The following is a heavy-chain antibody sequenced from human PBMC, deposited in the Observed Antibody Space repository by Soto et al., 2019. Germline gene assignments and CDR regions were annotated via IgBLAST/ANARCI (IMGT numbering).Heavy chain of an antibody. CDR2: IFNSGTT. V-gene: IGHV4-31*02. CDR3: ALALGPTTGLDY. Sequence: QVQLQESGPGLVKPSQTLSPTCSVSGASTVSHYHWTWIHQPPGKGLEWMGYIFNSGTTFYNPSLTSRLSISMDTSGNHFSLELRSVTAADTAVYYCALALGPTTGLDYWGQGTLVTVSS. CDR1: GASTVSHYH. D-gene: IGHD1-26*01. J-gene: IGHJ4*02.